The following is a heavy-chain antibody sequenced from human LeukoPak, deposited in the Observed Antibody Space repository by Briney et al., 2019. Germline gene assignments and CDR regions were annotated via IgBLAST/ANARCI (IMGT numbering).Heavy chain of an antibody. CDR1: AVTISSYY. J-gene: IGHJ4*02. CDR3: ASSPRSGYPYGY. V-gene: IGHV4-59*08. D-gene: IGHD3-3*01. Sequence: PSETLSLTCTVSAVTISSYYWSWLRQPPGKGLEWIGYIYYSGRTNYNPSGRGRVTMSVDTSKNQFSLKLSSVTAADAAVYYCASSPRSGYPYGYWGQGTLVTVS. CDR2: IYYSGRT.